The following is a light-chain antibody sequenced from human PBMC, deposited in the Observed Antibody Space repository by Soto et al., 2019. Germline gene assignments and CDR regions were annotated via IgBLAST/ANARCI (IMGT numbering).Light chain of an antibody. CDR2: EGS. CDR1: SSDVGSYNL. Sequence: QSALTQPASVSGSPGQSITISCTGASSDVGSYNLVSWYQQHPGKAPKVMLYEGSKRPSGVSHRFSGSKSGNTASLTISGLQAEDEADYYCCSYAGSSTWVFGTGTKVTVL. CDR3: CSYAGSSTWV. V-gene: IGLV2-23*01. J-gene: IGLJ1*01.